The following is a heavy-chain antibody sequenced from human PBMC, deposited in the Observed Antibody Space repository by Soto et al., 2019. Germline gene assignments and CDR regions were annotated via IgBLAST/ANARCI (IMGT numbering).Heavy chain of an antibody. V-gene: IGHV4-59*01. CDR1: GGSISSYY. Sequence: SETLSLTCTVSGGSISSYYWSWIRQPPGKGLEWIGYIYYSGSTNYNPSLKSRVTISVDTSKNQFSLKLSSVTAADTAVYYCARLGDGYKQDDYWGQGTLVTVSS. CDR2: IYYSGST. J-gene: IGHJ4*02. D-gene: IGHD5-12*01. CDR3: ARLGDGYKQDDY.